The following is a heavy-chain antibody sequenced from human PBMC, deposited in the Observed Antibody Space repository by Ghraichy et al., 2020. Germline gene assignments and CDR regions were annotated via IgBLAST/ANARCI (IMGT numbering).Heavy chain of an antibody. V-gene: IGHV1-8*01. CDR3: ARAIRWLQSTKILYYFDY. CDR1: GYTFTSYD. D-gene: IGHD5-24*01. Sequence: ASVKVSCKASGYTFTSYDINWVRQATGQGLEWMGWMNPNSGNTGYAQKFQGRVTMTRNTSISTAYMELSSLRSEDTAVYYCARAIRWLQSTKILYYFDYWGQGTLVTVSS. J-gene: IGHJ4*02. CDR2: MNPNSGNT.